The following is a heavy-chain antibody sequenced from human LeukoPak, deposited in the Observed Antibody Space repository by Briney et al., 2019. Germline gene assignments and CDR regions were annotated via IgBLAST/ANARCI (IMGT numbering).Heavy chain of an antibody. CDR3: AKGPLYYYGSGSYSYYFDY. V-gene: IGHV3-23*01. J-gene: IGHJ4*02. CDR2: ISGSGGST. Sequence: QAGGSLRLSCAASGFTFSSYDMSWVRQAPGKGLEWVSVISGSGGSTYYADSVKGRFTISRDNSKNTLYLQMNSLRAEDTAVYYCAKGPLYYYGSGSYSYYFDYWGQGTLVTVSS. D-gene: IGHD3-10*01. CDR1: GFTFSSYD.